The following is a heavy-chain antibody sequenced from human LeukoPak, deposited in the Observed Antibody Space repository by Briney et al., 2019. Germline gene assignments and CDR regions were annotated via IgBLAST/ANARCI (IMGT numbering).Heavy chain of an antibody. CDR1: GFTVGSNY. J-gene: IGHJ4*02. Sequence: GGSLRLSCAASGFTVGSNYMSWVRQTPGKGLEWVSVIYRGGATYYADSVKGRFTLSRDNSKNTLYLQMNSLRVEDTAVYYCAREGMHDSSGYYPIGGSYYFDHWGQGTLVTVSS. V-gene: IGHV3-53*01. D-gene: IGHD3-22*01. CDR3: AREGMHDSSGYYPIGGSYYFDH. CDR2: IYRGGAT.